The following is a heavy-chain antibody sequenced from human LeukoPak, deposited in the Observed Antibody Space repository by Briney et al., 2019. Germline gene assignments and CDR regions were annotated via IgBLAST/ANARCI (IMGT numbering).Heavy chain of an antibody. CDR3: ASYTLWYGDS. CDR1: GFCFSKSC. J-gene: IGHJ4*02. V-gene: IGHV3-21*06. CDR2: ISIGSSPYT. Sequence: GESLRLSCAASGFCFSKSCMLWFRPPPGEVLEWVSSISIGSSPYTYYADSLKGRFTISRDNAKNSVCLQMSSLRPEVTAVYYCASYTLWYGDSWGQGTLVTVSS. D-gene: IGHD3-10*01.